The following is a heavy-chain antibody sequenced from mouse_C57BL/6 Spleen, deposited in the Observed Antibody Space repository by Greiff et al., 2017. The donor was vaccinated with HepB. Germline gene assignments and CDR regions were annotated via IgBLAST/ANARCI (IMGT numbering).Heavy chain of an antibody. D-gene: IGHD2-2*01. CDR3: ARKGYVPWFAY. V-gene: IGHV1-55*01. J-gene: IGHJ3*01. Sequence: VQLQQSGAELVKPGASVKMSCKASGYTFTSYWITWVKQRPGQGLEWIGDIYPGSGSTNYNEKFKSKATLTVDTSSSTAYMQLSSLTYEDSAVYYCARKGYVPWFAYWGQGTLVTVSA. CDR1: GYTFTSYW. CDR2: IYPGSGST.